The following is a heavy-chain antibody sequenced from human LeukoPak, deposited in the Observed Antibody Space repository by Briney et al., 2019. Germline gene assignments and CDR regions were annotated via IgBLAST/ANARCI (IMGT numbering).Heavy chain of an antibody. J-gene: IGHJ4*02. V-gene: IGHV4-59*01. Sequence: SETLSLTCTVSGGSLSSYYWSWIRQPPGKGLEWIGYIYYSGSTNYNPSLKSRVTISIDTSKNQFSLKLSSVTAADTAVYYCARAGARYCSSTSCYVTDYWGQGTLVTVSS. D-gene: IGHD2-2*01. CDR1: GGSLSSYY. CDR2: IYYSGST. CDR3: ARAGARYCSSTSCYVTDY.